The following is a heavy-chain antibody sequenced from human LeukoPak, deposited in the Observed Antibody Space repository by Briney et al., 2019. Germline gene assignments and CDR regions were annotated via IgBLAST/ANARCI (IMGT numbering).Heavy chain of an antibody. CDR3: ARTLGSSGYQDY. CDR2: ISGPGSST. Sequence: GRSLRLSCAASGLAFRNHAMSWVRQAPGKGLKWVSTISGPGSSTYYDDSVKGRFTIFRVNSKKTQYLQMNSLRAEDTAVYYCARTLGSSGYQDYWGQGTMVTVSS. J-gene: IGHJ4*02. D-gene: IGHD3-22*01. CDR1: GLAFRNHA. V-gene: IGHV3-23*01.